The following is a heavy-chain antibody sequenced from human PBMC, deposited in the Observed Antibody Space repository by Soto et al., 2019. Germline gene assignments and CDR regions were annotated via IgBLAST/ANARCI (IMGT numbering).Heavy chain of an antibody. V-gene: IGHV4-30-2*01. CDR3: ACAEGGIFEY. CDR2: IYHSGST. Sequence: QLQLQESGSGLVKPSQTLSLTCAVSGGSISSGGYSWSWIRQPPGKGLEWIGYIYHSGSTYYNPSLKSRVTMSVDRSKNQFSLKLSSVTAADTAVYYSACAEGGIFEYWGQGTLVTVSS. J-gene: IGHJ4*02. CDR1: GGSISSGGYS.